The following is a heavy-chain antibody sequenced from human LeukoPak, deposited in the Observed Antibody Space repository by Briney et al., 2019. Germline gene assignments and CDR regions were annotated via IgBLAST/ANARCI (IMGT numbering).Heavy chain of an antibody. Sequence: GGSLRLSCAAYGFTFSSYAMSWVRQAPGKGLEWVSAISGSGGSTFYADSVEGRFTISRDNSKNPLYLQMNSLRAADTAVYYCVIPKWLGVTFFDYWGQGTLVTVSS. J-gene: IGHJ4*02. CDR2: ISGSGGST. CDR1: GFTFSSYA. D-gene: IGHD5-12*01. CDR3: VIPKWLGVTFFDY. V-gene: IGHV3-23*01.